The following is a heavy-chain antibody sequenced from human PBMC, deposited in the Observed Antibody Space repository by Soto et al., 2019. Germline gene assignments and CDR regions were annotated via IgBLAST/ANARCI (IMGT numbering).Heavy chain of an antibody. CDR2: ISGTGYNT. CDR3: AKAGFSSSWSPTYFDY. CDR1: GFTFTSYA. J-gene: IGHJ4*02. Sequence: GGSLRLFCAASGFTFTSYAMNWVRLAPGKGLEWVSAISGTGYNTYYADSVKGRFTISRDNTKNTLYLQMNSLRAEDTAVYYCAKAGFSSSWSPTYFDYWGQGTLVTVSS. D-gene: IGHD6-13*01. V-gene: IGHV3-23*01.